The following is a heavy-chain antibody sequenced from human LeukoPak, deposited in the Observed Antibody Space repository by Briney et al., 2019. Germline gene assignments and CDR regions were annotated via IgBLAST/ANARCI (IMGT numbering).Heavy chain of an antibody. Sequence: ASVKVSCKVSGYTLTELSMHWVRQAPGKGLEWMGGFDPEDGETIYAQKFQGRVTMTEDTSTDTAYMELSSLRSKDTTVYYCATEETPPSTDNGMDVWGQGTTVTVSS. J-gene: IGHJ6*02. D-gene: IGHD2-2*01. CDR2: FDPEDGET. V-gene: IGHV1-24*01. CDR3: ATEETPPSTDNGMDV. CDR1: GYTLTELS.